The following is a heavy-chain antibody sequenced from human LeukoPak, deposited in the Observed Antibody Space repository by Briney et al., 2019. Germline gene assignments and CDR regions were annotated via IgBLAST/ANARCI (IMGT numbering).Heavy chain of an antibody. Sequence: GGSLRLSCVASGFTFSPYAMTWVRQTPGKGLEWVSSLSGSGASAYYADSVKGRFIISRDNSKNTLYLQMSSLRAEDTAVYYCAKGQDTYGHPFDYWGQGTLVTVSS. CDR2: LSGSGASA. J-gene: IGHJ4*02. D-gene: IGHD5-18*01. CDR3: AKGQDTYGHPFDY. CDR1: GFTFSPYA. V-gene: IGHV3-23*01.